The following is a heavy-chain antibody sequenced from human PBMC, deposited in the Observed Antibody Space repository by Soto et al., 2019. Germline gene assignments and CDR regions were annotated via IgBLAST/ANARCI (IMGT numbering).Heavy chain of an antibody. V-gene: IGHV1-18*01. J-gene: IGHJ5*02. Sequence: QVQLVQSGAEVKKTGASVKVSCNASGYTFTSYVIIWVRQAPGQGLEWMGWISAYNGNTNYAQKLQGRVTINTDTSTSTAYMEQRRLRSDETTVYYCARNHLGPWGHGPLVTISS. CDR1: GYTFTSYV. CDR3: ARNHLGP. CDR2: ISAYNGNT.